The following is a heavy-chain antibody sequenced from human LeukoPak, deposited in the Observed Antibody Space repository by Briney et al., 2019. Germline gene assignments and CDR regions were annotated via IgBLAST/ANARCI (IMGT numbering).Heavy chain of an antibody. CDR3: AREGEYSSSSVDY. CDR2: ISYDGSNK. D-gene: IGHD6-6*01. J-gene: IGHJ4*02. V-gene: IGHV3-30*04. Sequence: GRSLRLSCAASGFTFSSYAMHWVRQAPGKGLEWVAVISYDGSNKYYADSVKGRFTISRDSSKNTLYLQMNSLRAEDTAVYYCAREGEYSSSSVDYWGQGTLVTVSS. CDR1: GFTFSSYA.